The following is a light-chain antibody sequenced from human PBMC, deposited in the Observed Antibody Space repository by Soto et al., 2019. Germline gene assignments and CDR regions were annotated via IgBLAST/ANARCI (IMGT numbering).Light chain of an antibody. J-gene: IGKJ1*01. V-gene: IGKV3-20*01. Sequence: EIVLTQSPGTLSVSPGERATLSCRASQTISSNNLAWYQQKPGQAPSLLIYGTSSRATGIPDRFSGSGSGTDFTLTISRLEPEDSAIYYCQQYRSWTFGQGTKVEI. CDR2: GTS. CDR3: QQYRSWT. CDR1: QTISSNN.